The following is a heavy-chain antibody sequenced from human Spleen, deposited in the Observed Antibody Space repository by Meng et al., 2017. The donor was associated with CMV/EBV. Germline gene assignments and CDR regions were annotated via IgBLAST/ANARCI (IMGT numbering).Heavy chain of an antibody. CDR3: ARAFYDFWSGIGY. CDR1: VFTFNGYN. J-gene: IGHJ4*02. D-gene: IGHD3-3*01. CDR2: ISTSSTYI. V-gene: IGHV3-21*01. Sequence: SSVFTFNGYNMTWVRQAPGKGLEWVASISTSSTYIFYTDSVKGRFTISRDNANSALYLQMDSLRVEDTAVYYCARAFYDFWSGIGYWGQGVLVTVSS.